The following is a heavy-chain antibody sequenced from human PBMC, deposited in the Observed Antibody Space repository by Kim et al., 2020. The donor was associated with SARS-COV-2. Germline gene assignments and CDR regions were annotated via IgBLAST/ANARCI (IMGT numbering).Heavy chain of an antibody. D-gene: IGHD5-12*01. Sequence: GGSLRLSCAASGFTFSGYTMAWVRQAPGKGLEGVSSISAGSTYIFYTASLEGRFTISRDNAKNSLYLEMNNLGAEDTAVYYCARGGLAKITDTRGRDYWGQETLVSVSS. J-gene: IGHJ4*02. CDR2: ISAGSTYI. CDR1: GFTFSGYT. V-gene: IGHV3-21*06. CDR3: ARGGLAKITDTRGRDY.